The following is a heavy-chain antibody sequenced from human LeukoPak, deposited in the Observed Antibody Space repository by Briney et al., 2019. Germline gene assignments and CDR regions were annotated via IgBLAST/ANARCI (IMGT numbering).Heavy chain of an antibody. V-gene: IGHV3-23*01. CDR3: AKDIFELMPGGNALDL. D-gene: IGHD2-8*01. J-gene: IGHJ3*01. CDR1: GFSFSTKA. CDR2: SSGSGGST. Sequence: GGPLRLSCAASGFSFSTKAMSGVRQAPGKGLEWVSASSGSGGSTYYADSVRGRYTISRDNSRNTLHLQMNKLRAEDTAAYYCAKDIFELMPGGNALDLWGQGTMVTVSS.